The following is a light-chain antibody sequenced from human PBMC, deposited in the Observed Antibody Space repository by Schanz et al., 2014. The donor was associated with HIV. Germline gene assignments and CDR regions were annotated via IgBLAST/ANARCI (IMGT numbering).Light chain of an antibody. CDR3: QYFGNSGGT. CDR2: GAS. V-gene: IGKV3-20*01. J-gene: IGKJ4*01. Sequence: EIVLTQSPGTLSLSPGERGTLSCRASQSVSSSSLAWYQQKPGQAPRLLIFGASNRATGIPDRFSGTGSGTDFTLTISRLEPEDFAVYYCQYFGNSGGTFGGGATVEIK. CDR1: QSVSSSS.